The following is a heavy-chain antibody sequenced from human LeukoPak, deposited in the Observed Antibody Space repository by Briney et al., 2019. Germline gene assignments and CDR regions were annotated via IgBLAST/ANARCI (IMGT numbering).Heavy chain of an antibody. CDR3: ARGPVYGHDY. CDR2: ISSSSSYI. V-gene: IGHV3-21*01. J-gene: IGHJ4*02. Sequence: PGGSLRLSCAASGFTFSSYGMSWVRQAPGKGLEWVSSISSSSSYIYYADSVKGRFTISRDNAKNTLYLQMNSLRAEDTAVYYCARGPVYGHDYWGQGTLVTVSS. CDR1: GFTFSSYG. D-gene: IGHD3-10*01.